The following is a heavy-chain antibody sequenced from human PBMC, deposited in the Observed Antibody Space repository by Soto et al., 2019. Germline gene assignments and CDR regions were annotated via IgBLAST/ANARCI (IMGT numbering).Heavy chain of an antibody. CDR1: GFTLSNYW. J-gene: IGHJ5*02. CDR2: MNPEVTTI. CDR3: AREFCSGGNCYTYYFDP. Sequence: PGGSLRLSCAASGFTLSNYWMHWARQAPGKGLVWVSRMNPEVTTISYADSVKGRFTISRDNAKSTLFLQMNSLRDEDTAVYYCAREFCSGGNCYTYYFDPWGQGIPVTVSS. V-gene: IGHV3-74*01. D-gene: IGHD2-15*01.